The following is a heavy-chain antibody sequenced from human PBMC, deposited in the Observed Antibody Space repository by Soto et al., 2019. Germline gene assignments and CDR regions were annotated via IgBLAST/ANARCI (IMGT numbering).Heavy chain of an antibody. CDR1: GGSISSGGYY. D-gene: IGHD2-21*01. Sequence: SETLSLTCTVSGGSISSGGYYWSWIRQHPGKGLEWIGYIYYSGTTYYNPSLKSRVTISVDTSKKQLSLKVSSVTAADTAVYYCARLAEDSYDYNALDVWGQGTTVTVSS. CDR3: ARLAEDSYDYNALDV. V-gene: IGHV4-31*03. CDR2: IYYSGTT. J-gene: IGHJ6*02.